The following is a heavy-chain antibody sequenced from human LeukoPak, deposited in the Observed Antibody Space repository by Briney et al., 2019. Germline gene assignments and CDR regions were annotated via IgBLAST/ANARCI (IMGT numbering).Heavy chain of an antibody. CDR3: ATMTTVTPFDY. CDR1: GFTFSSYG. J-gene: IGHJ4*02. Sequence: PGGSLRLSCAASGFTFSSYGMHWVRQAPGKGLEWVAVISYDGSNKYYADSVKGRFTISRDNSKNTLYLQMYSLRAEDTAVYYCATMTTVTPFDYWGQGTLVTVSS. D-gene: IGHD4-17*01. V-gene: IGHV3-30*03. CDR2: ISYDGSNK.